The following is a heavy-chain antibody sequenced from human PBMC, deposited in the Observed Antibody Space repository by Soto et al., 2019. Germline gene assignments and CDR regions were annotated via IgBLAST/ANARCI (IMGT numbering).Heavy chain of an antibody. D-gene: IGHD5-12*01. CDR3: AREGYSGYDWAFDY. Sequence: QVQLVQSGAEVKKPGSSVKVSCKASGGTFSSYAISWVRQAPGQGLEWMGGIIPIFGTANYAQKFQGRVTITADESTSTAYMELRSLRSEDTAVYYCAREGYSGYDWAFDYWAREPWSPSPQ. J-gene: IGHJ4*02. CDR1: GGTFSSYA. V-gene: IGHV1-69*01. CDR2: IIPIFGTA.